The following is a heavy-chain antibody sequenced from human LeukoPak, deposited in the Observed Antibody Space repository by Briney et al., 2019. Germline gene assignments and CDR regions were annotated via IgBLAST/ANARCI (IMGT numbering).Heavy chain of an antibody. CDR1: GFTFGEYY. Sequence: GGSLRLSRAASGFTFGEYYMSWVRQAPGKGLEWVSYISRRGTRIYYAKSVKGRFTVSRDNAENSLHLQMNSLRAEDTAVYYCVRDRSQGGYTFGSAYWGQGALVIVSS. CDR3: VRDRSQGGYTFGSAY. CDR2: ISRRGTRI. V-gene: IGHV3-11*01. D-gene: IGHD5-18*01. J-gene: IGHJ4*02.